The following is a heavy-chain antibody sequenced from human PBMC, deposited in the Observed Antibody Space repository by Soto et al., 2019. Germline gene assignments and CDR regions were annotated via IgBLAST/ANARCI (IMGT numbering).Heavy chain of an antibody. CDR1: GDSISSYY. Sequence: SETLSLTCTVSGDSISSYYWSWIRQPPGKGLEWIGYIYFSGSTNYNPSLKSRVTTSVDTSKNQFSLKLSSVTAADTAVYYCARGRIAVAGNFDYWGQGTLVTVSS. J-gene: IGHJ4*02. CDR3: ARGRIAVAGNFDY. D-gene: IGHD6-19*01. CDR2: IYFSGST. V-gene: IGHV4-59*01.